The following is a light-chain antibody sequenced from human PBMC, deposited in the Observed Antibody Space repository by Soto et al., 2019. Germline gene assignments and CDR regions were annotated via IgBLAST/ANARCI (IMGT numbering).Light chain of an antibody. Sequence: AIQMTQSPSSLAASVVDRVTITCRASQGIRDDLSWYQQKPGKAPKLLIYTSSRLQSGVPSRFSGSASGTAFTLTISSLQPEDFATYYCLQDYGYPRTFGQGTKVDIK. CDR3: LQDYGYPRT. CDR2: TSS. J-gene: IGKJ1*01. V-gene: IGKV1-6*01. CDR1: QGIRDD.